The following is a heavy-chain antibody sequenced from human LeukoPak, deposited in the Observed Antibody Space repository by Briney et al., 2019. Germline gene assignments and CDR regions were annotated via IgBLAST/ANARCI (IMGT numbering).Heavy chain of an antibody. CDR1: GYTFTGYY. D-gene: IGHD5-24*01. Sequence: GASVKVSCKASGYTFTGYYMHWVRQAPGQGLEWMGRINPNSGGTNYAQKFQGRVTMTRDTSISTVYMELSRLRSDDTAVYYCARDYLGWLPFDNWGQGTLVTVSS. CDR2: INPNSGGT. J-gene: IGHJ4*02. V-gene: IGHV1-2*06. CDR3: ARDYLGWLPFDN.